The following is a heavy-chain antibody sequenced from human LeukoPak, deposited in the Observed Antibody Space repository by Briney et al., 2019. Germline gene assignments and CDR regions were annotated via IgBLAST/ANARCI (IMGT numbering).Heavy chain of an antibody. CDR2: IYYSGST. D-gene: IGHD6-6*01. V-gene: IGHV4-39*07. CDR1: GGSISSRNYY. CDR3: ARREGTAARHWLRGWFDP. Sequence: SETLSLTCTVSGGSISSRNYYWGWIRQPPGKGLEWIGSIYYSGSTYYNPSLESRVTISVDTSKNQFSLKLSSVTAADTAVYYCARREGTAARHWLRGWFDPWGQGTLVTVSS. J-gene: IGHJ5*02.